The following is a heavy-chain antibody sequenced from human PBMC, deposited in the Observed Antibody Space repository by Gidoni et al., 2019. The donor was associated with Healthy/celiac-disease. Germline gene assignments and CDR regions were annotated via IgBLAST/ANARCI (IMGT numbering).Heavy chain of an antibody. CDR1: GFTFSSYG. Sequence: QVQLVESGGGVVQPGRSLRLSCAASGFTFSSYGMPLVRQAPGKGLEWVAVIWYDGSNKYYADSVKGRFTISRDNSKNTLYLQMNSLRAEDTAVYYCARDWIMLPHVVIPEHRNDAFDIWGQGTMVTVSS. J-gene: IGHJ3*02. CDR2: IWYDGSNK. D-gene: IGHD2-8*01. V-gene: IGHV3-33*01. CDR3: ARDWIMLPHVVIPEHRNDAFDI.